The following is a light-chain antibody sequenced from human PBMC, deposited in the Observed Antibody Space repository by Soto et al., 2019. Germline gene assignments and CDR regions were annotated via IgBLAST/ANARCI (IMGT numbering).Light chain of an antibody. V-gene: IGKV3-20*01. Sequence: EIVLTQSPGTLSVSPGEIATLSFRASQSVSSNYLAWYQQKPGQAPRLLIYGASTRATGIPDRFSGSGSGTDFTLTISRLEPEDFAVYYCQQYGNSPPITFGGGTKVDIK. CDR2: GAS. CDR1: QSVSSNY. J-gene: IGKJ4*01. CDR3: QQYGNSPPIT.